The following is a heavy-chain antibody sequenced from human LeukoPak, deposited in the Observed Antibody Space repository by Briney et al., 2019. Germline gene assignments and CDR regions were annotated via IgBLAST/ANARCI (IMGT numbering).Heavy chain of an antibody. D-gene: IGHD6-6*01. CDR1: GGSISRYY. V-gene: IGHV4-59*01. CDR3: ARAPPKYSSSSFYFDY. J-gene: IGHJ4*02. Sequence: SETLSLTCTVSGGSISRYYWSWLRQPPGKGLEGIGYIYYSGSTNYNPSLTSRVTISVDTSKNQFSLKLSSVTAADTAVYYCARAPPKYSSSSFYFDYWGQGTLVTVSS. CDR2: IYYSGST.